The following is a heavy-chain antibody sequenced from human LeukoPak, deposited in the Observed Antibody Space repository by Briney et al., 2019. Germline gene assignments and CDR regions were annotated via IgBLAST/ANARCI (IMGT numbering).Heavy chain of an antibody. Sequence: ASVKVSFKASGYTFTSYYMHWVRQAPGQGLEWMGLINPSGGSTSYAQKFQGRVTMTRDTSTSTVYMELSSLRSEDTAVYYCARGPDYYDSSGYYPDYWGQGTLVTVSS. V-gene: IGHV1-46*01. CDR3: ARGPDYYDSSGYYPDY. CDR2: INPSGGST. CDR1: GYTFTSYY. D-gene: IGHD3-22*01. J-gene: IGHJ4*02.